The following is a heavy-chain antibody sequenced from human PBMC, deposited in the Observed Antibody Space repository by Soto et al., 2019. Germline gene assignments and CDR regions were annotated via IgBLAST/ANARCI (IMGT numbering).Heavy chain of an antibody. Sequence: GXSVEVSCKASGYTFTSYGISWVRQAPGQGLEWMGWISAYNGNTNYAQKLQGRVTMTTDTSTSTAYMELRSLRSDDTAVYYCATGWDDSYYYDSSGYYPPGYWGQGTLVTVYS. D-gene: IGHD3-22*01. J-gene: IGHJ4*02. CDR3: ATGWDDSYYYDSSGYYPPGY. CDR2: ISAYNGNT. CDR1: GYTFTSYG. V-gene: IGHV1-18*01.